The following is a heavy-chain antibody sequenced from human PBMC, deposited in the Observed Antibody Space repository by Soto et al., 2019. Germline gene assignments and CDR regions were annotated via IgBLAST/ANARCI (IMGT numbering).Heavy chain of an antibody. CDR3: ARGGSSGYYDSSGYYGHDAFDI. V-gene: IGHV4-59*01. D-gene: IGHD3-22*01. CDR1: GGSISSYY. J-gene: IGHJ3*02. Sequence: SETLSLTCTVSGGSISSYYWSRIRQPPGKGLEWIGYIYYSGSTNYNPSLKSRVTISVDTSKNQFSLKLSSVTAADTAVYYCARGGSSGYYDSSGYYGHDAFDIWGQGTMVTVSS. CDR2: IYYSGST.